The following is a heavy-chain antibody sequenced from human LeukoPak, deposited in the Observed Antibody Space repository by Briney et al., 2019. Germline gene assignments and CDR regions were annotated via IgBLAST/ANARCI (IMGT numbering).Heavy chain of an antibody. CDR2: IWNDGSNK. CDR1: GFTFSSYG. Sequence: PGGSLRLSCAASGFTFSSYGMHWVRQAPGKGLEWVAVIWNDGSNKYYADSVEGRFTISRDNSKNTLYLQMNSLRAEDTAVYYCARIHSLYYYDSSGYGAFDIWGQGTMVTVSS. V-gene: IGHV3-33*01. J-gene: IGHJ3*02. CDR3: ARIHSLYYYDSSGYGAFDI. D-gene: IGHD3-22*01.